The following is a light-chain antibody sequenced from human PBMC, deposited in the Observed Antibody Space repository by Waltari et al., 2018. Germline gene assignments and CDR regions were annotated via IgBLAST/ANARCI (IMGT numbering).Light chain of an antibody. CDR2: AAS. CDR1: QGITNY. CDR3: QKYDSAPRT. V-gene: IGKV1-27*01. J-gene: IGKJ1*01. Sequence: DIQMTQSPSSLSASVGDRVTITCRASQGITNYLAWYQHKPGKVPNLLIYAASTLQSGVPSRFSGSGSGTDFTLTISSLQPEDVATYYCQKYDSAPRTFGQGTKVEIK.